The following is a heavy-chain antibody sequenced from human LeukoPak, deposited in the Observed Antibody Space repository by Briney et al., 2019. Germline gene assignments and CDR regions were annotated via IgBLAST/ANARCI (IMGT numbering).Heavy chain of an antibody. V-gene: IGHV4-59*08. J-gene: IGHJ1*01. CDR1: GGSISSYY. Sequence: SETLSLTCTVSGGSISSYYWSWIRQPPGKGPEWIGYIYYSGSTRYNPSLKSRVTISVDTSKNQITLKLGSVTAADTAVYYCARHDVAGATTDYFQHWGQSTLVTVSS. CDR2: IYYSGST. CDR3: ARHDVAGATTDYFQH. D-gene: IGHD1-26*01.